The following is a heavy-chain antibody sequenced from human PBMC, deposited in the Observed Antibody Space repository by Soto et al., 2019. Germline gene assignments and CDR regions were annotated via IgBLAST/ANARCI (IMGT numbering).Heavy chain of an antibody. Sequence: QVQLQQWGAGVLKPSETLSLICTVYGGSFSGYYWSWIRQPPGKGLEWIGEVTHSGSTTYNPSLESRVTISVDTSKTQFSLRLTSVTAADTAVYYCAGRVSMIGVSLTAAFDIWGQGTVVTVSS. V-gene: IGHV4-34*01. CDR1: GGSFSGYY. D-gene: IGHD3-22*01. CDR3: AGRVSMIGVSLTAAFDI. CDR2: VTHSGST. J-gene: IGHJ3*02.